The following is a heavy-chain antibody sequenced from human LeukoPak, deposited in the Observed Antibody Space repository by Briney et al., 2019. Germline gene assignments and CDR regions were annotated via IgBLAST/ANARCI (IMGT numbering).Heavy chain of an antibody. CDR2: IYPSGST. D-gene: IGHD6-25*01. CDR3: AKEGSSRYDY. J-gene: IGHJ4*02. CDR1: GGPIRNYY. Sequence: SETLSLTCTVSGGPIRNYYWSWIRQPAGKGLEWIGHIYPSGSTNYNPSLKRRVAMSMDTSKNQFSLKVTSVTAADTAVYFCAKEGSSRYDYWGQGTLVTVSS. V-gene: IGHV4-4*07.